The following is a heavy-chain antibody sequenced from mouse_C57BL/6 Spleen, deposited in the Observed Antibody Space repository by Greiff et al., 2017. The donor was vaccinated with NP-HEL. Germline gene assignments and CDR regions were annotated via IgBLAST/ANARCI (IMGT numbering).Heavy chain of an antibody. CDR1: GYSITSGYY. D-gene: IGHD1-1*01. CDR3: ARRGYYGSSFDWYFDV. J-gene: IGHJ1*03. CDR2: ISYDGSN. V-gene: IGHV3-6*01. Sequence: EVKLVESGPGLVKPSQSLSLTCSVTGYSITSGYYWNWIRQFPGNKLEWMGYISYDGSNNYNPSLKNRISITRDTSKNQFFLKLNSVTTEDTATYYCARRGYYGSSFDWYFDVWGTGTTVTVSS.